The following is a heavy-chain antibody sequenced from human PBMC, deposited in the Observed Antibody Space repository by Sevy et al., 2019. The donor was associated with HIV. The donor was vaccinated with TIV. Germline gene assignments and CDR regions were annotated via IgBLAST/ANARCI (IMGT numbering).Heavy chain of an antibody. V-gene: IGHV4-59*11. D-gene: IGHD3-10*01. J-gene: IGHJ4*02. CDR2: HYHSDST. Sequence: SETLSLTCAVSGGSIPGHYWSWIRQTPQKGLEWIGNHYHSDSTKYNPSLKSRATISVHTSKNQFFLSLSSVTAADTAVYYCARVDNSGTYVLYWGQGIRVTVSS. CDR1: GGSIPGHY. CDR3: ARVDNSGTYVLY.